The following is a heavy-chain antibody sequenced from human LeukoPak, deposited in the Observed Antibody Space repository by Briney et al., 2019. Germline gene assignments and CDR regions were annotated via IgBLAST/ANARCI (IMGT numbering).Heavy chain of an antibody. CDR1: GFTFSGSA. D-gene: IGHD2-2*01. CDR3: TRLGYCSGTSCYDY. J-gene: IGHJ4*02. CDR2: IRSKANSYAT. Sequence: GGSLRLSCAASGFTFSGSAMHWVRQASGKGLEWVGRIRSKANSYATAYAASVKGRFTISRDDSKNTAYLQMNSLKTEDTAVYYCTRLGYCSGTSCYDYWGQGTLVTVSS. V-gene: IGHV3-73*01.